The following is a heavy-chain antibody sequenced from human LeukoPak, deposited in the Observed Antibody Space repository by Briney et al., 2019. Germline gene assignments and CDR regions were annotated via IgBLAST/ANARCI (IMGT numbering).Heavy chain of an antibody. D-gene: IGHD3-3*01. V-gene: IGHV4-39*01. CDR3: ARRPNYDFWSGYFNY. J-gene: IGHJ4*02. CDR1: GGSISSSNYY. CDR2: NYHSGNT. Sequence: SETLSLTCTVSGGSISSSNYYWGWIRQPPGKGLEWIGSNYHSGNTHYNPPLKSRVTISVDTSKTPFSLQLSPLTAAETAVYYCARRPNYDFWSGYFNYWGQGTLVTVSS.